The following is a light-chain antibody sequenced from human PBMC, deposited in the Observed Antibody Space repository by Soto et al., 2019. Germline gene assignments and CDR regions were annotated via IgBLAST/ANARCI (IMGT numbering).Light chain of an antibody. V-gene: IGLV2-14*01. Sequence: QSVLTQPASVSGSPGQSITISCTGTSSDVGGYNYVSWYQQHPGKAPKLMIYDVSNRPSGVSNRFSGSKSGNTASLTISGLQAEDEADYYCSSYTSSSTPTFGPGTKVTVL. J-gene: IGLJ1*01. CDR2: DVS. CDR3: SSYTSSSTPT. CDR1: SSDVGGYNY.